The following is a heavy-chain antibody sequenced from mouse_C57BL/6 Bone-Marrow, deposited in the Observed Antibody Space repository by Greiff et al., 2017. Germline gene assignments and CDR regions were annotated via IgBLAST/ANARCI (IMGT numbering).Heavy chain of an antibody. V-gene: IGHV10-1*01. D-gene: IGHD2-13*01. CDR3: VNGDCDFAV. J-gene: IGHJ3*01. CDR2: IRSKSNTCAT. Sequence: EVIVVESGGGLVQPKGSLKLSCAASGFSFNAYAMNWVRQAPGKGLERVARIRSKSNTCATYYAESGQDRFTISRADSESMLYMQLNNLKTEGTAMYDWVNGDCDFAVWGQGTLVTVSA. CDR1: GFSFNAYA.